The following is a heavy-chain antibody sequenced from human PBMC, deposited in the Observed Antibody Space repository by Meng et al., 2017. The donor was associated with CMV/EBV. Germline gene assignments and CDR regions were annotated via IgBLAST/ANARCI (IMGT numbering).Heavy chain of an antibody. Sequence: SETLSLTCAVYGGSFSGYYWSWIRQPPGKGLEWIGEINHSGSTNYNPSLKSRVTISVDTSKNQFSLKLSSVTAADTAVYYCARGDPVLRFLAWLPRYYGMDVWGQGTTVTVSS. J-gene: IGHJ6*02. CDR3: ARGDPVLRFLAWLPRYYGMDV. CDR1: GGSFSGYY. CDR2: INHSGST. D-gene: IGHD3-3*01. V-gene: IGHV4-34*01.